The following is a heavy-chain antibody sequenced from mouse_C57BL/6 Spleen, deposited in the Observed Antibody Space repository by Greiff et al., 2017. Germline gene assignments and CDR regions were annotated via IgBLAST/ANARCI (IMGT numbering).Heavy chain of an antibody. V-gene: IGHV2-6*01. CDR1: GFSLTSYG. J-gene: IGHJ3*01. D-gene: IGHD2-4*01. Sequence: QVHVKQSGPGLVAPSQSLSITCTVSGFSLTSYGVDWVRQSPGKGLEWLGVIWGVGSTNYNSALKSRLSISKDNSKSQVFLKMNSLQTDDTAMYYCASDGGLRRGFAYWGQGTLVTVSA. CDR3: ASDGGLRRGFAY. CDR2: IWGVGST.